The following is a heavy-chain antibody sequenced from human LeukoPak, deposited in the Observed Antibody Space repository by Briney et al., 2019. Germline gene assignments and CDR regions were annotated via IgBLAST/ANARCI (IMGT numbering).Heavy chain of an antibody. D-gene: IGHD3-9*01. Sequence: GASVKVSCKTSGYTFSHYGVQWVRQAPGQTLEWMGWINAGTGDGKYSQKFQGRLTMTSDTSATTIYMELNSLRSEDTAVYYCARVNPSDDDMPDYWGQGTLVTVSS. CDR3: ARVNPSDDDMPDY. CDR1: GYTFSHYG. CDR2: INAGTGDG. J-gene: IGHJ4*02. V-gene: IGHV1-3*01.